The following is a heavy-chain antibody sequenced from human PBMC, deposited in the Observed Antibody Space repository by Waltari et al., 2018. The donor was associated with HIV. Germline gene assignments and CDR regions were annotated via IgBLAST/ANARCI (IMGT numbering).Heavy chain of an antibody. CDR2: IRYEGTNK. CDR3: AKTTVVTPWYFDY. Sequence: QVQLVESGGGVVQPGGSLRLSCAASGFTFSSYGMHWVRQAPGKGLEWVAFIRYEGTNKYYADSVKGRFTISRDNSKNTLYLQMNSLRAEDTAVYYCAKTTVVTPWYFDYWGQGTLVTVSS. J-gene: IGHJ4*02. CDR1: GFTFSSYG. D-gene: IGHD4-17*01. V-gene: IGHV3-30*02.